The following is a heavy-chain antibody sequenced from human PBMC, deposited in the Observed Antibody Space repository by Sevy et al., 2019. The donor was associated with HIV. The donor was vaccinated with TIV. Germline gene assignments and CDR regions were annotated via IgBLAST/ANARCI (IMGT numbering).Heavy chain of an antibody. CDR2: IYSGGST. D-gene: IGHD5-12*01. J-gene: IGHJ4*02. CDR3: ARAARRDSYNYDY. Sequence: GGSLRLSCAASGFTVSSNYMSWVRQAPGKGLEWVSVIYSGGSTYYADSVKGRFTISRDNSKNTLYLQMNSLRAEDTAVYYCARAARRDSYNYDYWGQGTLVTVSS. V-gene: IGHV3-53*01. CDR1: GFTVSSNY.